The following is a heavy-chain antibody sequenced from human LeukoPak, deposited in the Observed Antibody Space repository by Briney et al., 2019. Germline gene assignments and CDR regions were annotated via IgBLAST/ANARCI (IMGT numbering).Heavy chain of an antibody. CDR3: AKGLTPMDV. D-gene: IGHD1-14*01. CDR2: ISGSGGST. J-gene: IGHJ6*02. CDR1: GFILSSYA. V-gene: IGHV3-23*01. Sequence: PGGSLRLSCAASGFILSSYAMSWVRQAPGKGLEWVSSISGSGGSTYYADSVKGRFTISRDNSKSTLYLQMNSLRAEDTAVYYCAKGLTPMDVWGQGTTVTVSS.